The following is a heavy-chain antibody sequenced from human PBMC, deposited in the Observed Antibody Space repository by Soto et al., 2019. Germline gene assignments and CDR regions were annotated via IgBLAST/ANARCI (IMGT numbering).Heavy chain of an antibody. D-gene: IGHD3-22*01. V-gene: IGHV1-69*13. CDR1: GGTFSSYA. Sequence: SVKVSCKASGGTFSSYAISWVRQAPGQGLEWMGGIIPIFGTANYAQKFQGRVTITADESTSTAYMELSSLRSEDTAVYYCASPVYYYDSSGYYPFDYWGQGTLVTVSS. J-gene: IGHJ4*02. CDR2: IIPIFGTA. CDR3: ASPVYYYDSSGYYPFDY.